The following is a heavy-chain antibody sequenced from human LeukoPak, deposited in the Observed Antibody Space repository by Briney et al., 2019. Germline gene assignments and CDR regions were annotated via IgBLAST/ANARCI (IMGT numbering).Heavy chain of an antibody. D-gene: IGHD3-9*01. CDR1: GFTLSSYS. Sequence: SGGSLRLSCAASGFTLSSYSMNWVRQAPGKGLEWVSSISSSSSYIYYADSVKGRFTISRDNAKNSLYLQMNSLRAEDTALYYCAKGGPYDILTGPNNWFDPWGQGTLVTVSS. J-gene: IGHJ5*02. CDR2: ISSSSSYI. V-gene: IGHV3-21*04. CDR3: AKGGPYDILTGPNNWFDP.